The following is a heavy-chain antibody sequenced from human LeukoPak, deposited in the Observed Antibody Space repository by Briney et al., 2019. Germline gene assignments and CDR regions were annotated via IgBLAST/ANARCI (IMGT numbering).Heavy chain of an antibody. CDR1: GYSISSGYY. D-gene: IGHD6-13*01. J-gene: IGHJ4*02. V-gene: IGHV4-38-2*02. Sequence: SETLSLTCTVSGYSISSGYYWGWIRQPPGKGLEWIGSIYHSGSTYYNPSLKGRVTISVDTSKNQFSLKLSSVTAADTAVYYCARDQGSSPPDYWGQGTLVTVSS. CDR3: ARDQGSSPPDY. CDR2: IYHSGST.